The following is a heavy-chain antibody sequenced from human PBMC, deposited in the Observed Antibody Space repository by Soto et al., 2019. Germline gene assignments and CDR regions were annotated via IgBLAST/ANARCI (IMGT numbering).Heavy chain of an antibody. CDR2: ISGSGGST. J-gene: IGHJ6*02. CDR3: AKDHGMDV. V-gene: IGHV3-23*01. Sequence: LRLSCVASGFTFSDYAMAWVRQSPGKGLEWVSSISGSGGSTYYADSVKGRFTISRDNSKDTVFLQMNSLRAEDTAVYYCAKDHGMDVWGQGATVTVSS. CDR1: GFTFSDYA.